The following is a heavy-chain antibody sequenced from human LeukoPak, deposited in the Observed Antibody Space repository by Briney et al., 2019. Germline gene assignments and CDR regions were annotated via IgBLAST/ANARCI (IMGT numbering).Heavy chain of an antibody. CDR2: ISSGGSTI. CDR3: ARYITSPTKAFDI. CDR1: GFTFSDYY. J-gene: IGHJ3*02. V-gene: IGHV3-11*04. D-gene: IGHD6-6*01. Sequence: PGGSLRLSCAASGFTFSDYYMTWIRQAPGKGLEWVSYISSGGSTIYYADSVRGRFTISRDNAKNSLFLHMNSLRADDTAVYYCARYITSPTKAFDIWGQGTMVTVST.